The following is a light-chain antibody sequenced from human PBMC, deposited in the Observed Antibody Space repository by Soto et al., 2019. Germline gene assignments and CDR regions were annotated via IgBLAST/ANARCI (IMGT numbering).Light chain of an antibody. J-gene: IGKJ5*01. V-gene: IGKV3-11*01. Sequence: EIVLTQSPATLSLPPGEGATLSCRARQSITNYLAWYQQKPGQAPRLLIYDVSNRATGIPARFSGSGSGTDFTLTIGSLEPEDFAVYYCQQRSNWPQITFGQGTRLEIK. CDR2: DVS. CDR1: QSITNY. CDR3: QQRSNWPQIT.